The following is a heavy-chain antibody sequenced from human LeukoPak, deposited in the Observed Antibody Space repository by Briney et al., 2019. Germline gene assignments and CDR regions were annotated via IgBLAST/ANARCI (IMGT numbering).Heavy chain of an antibody. D-gene: IGHD2-15*01. J-gene: IGHJ6*03. CDR2: INPSGSST. Sequence: ASVKVSCKASGYSFTSHYMHWVRQAPGQGLEWMGLINPSGSSTLYAQKFQGRVTMTTDTSTSTAYMELRSLRSDDTAVYYCARDRGIVVVVGYMDVWGKGTTVTVSS. V-gene: IGHV1-46*01. CDR3: ARDRGIVVVVGYMDV. CDR1: GYSFTSHY.